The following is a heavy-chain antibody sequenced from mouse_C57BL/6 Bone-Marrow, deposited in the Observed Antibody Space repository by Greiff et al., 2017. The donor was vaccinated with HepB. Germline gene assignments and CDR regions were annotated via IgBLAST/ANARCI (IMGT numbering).Heavy chain of an antibody. J-gene: IGHJ2*01. Sequence: DVKLQESGPGLVKPSQSLSLTCSVTGYSITSGYYWNWIRQFPGNKLEWMGYISYDGSNNYNPSLKNRISITRDTSKNQFFLKLNSVTTEDTATYYCARDQGTVVDYWGQGTTLTVSS. CDR3: ARDQGTVVDY. CDR2: ISYDGSN. CDR1: GYSITSGYY. D-gene: IGHD1-1*01. V-gene: IGHV3-6*01.